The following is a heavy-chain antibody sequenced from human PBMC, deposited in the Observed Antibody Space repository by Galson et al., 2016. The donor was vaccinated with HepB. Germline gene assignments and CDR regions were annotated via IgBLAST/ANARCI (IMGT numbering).Heavy chain of an antibody. V-gene: IGHV3-13*01. Sequence: SLRLSCAASGFTFSIYDMHWVRQAPGSGLEWVSAIGTAGNTYYAAYVKGRFTISREDAKNSLFLQMNNLTVGDTAVYYCARDGGYGGYDAYGLDVWGKGTTVTVSS. J-gene: IGHJ6*04. CDR1: GFTFSIYD. D-gene: IGHD5-12*01. CDR3: ARDGGYGGYDAYGLDV. CDR2: IGTAGNT.